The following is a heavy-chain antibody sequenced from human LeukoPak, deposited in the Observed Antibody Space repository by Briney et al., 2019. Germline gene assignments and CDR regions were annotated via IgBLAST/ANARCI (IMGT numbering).Heavy chain of an antibody. Sequence: PSETLSLTCADYGGSFRGYYWSWIRQPPGKGLEWIGEINHSGSTNYNPSLKSRVTISVDTSKNQFSLTLSSVTAPDTAVYYCARAYSDNYGFTRHFDYWGQGTLVTVSS. CDR3: ARAYSDNYGFTRHFDY. CDR1: GGSFRGYY. CDR2: INHSGST. V-gene: IGHV4-34*01. D-gene: IGHD3-22*01. J-gene: IGHJ4*02.